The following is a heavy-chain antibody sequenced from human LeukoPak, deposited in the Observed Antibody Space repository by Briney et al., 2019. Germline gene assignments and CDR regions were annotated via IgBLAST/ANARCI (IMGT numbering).Heavy chain of an antibody. D-gene: IGHD4-17*01. V-gene: IGHV3-23*01. CDR1: GFTFSSYG. Sequence: GGTLRLSCAASGFTFSSYGMSWVRQAPGKGLEWVSSISGSGGRTHYADSVRGRFTISRDNSKNTLYLQMDSLRAEDTAVYYCATPPTVTRNYWGQGTLVTVSS. J-gene: IGHJ4*02. CDR2: ISGSGGRT. CDR3: ATPPTVTRNY.